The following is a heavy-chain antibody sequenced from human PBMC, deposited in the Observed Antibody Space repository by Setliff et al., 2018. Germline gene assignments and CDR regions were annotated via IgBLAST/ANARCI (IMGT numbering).Heavy chain of an antibody. V-gene: IGHV4-39*07. CDR2: IYYSGST. Sequence: SETLSLTCTVSGGSISSSSYYWGWIRQPPGKGLEWIGIIYYSGSTYYNPSLKSRVTISVDTSKNQFSLKLSSVTAADTAVYYCARQQPLVIGSTAYYYYGMDVWGQGTTVTVSS. J-gene: IGHJ6*02. CDR3: ARQQPLVIGSTAYYYYGMDV. CDR1: GGSISSSSYY. D-gene: IGHD6-13*01.